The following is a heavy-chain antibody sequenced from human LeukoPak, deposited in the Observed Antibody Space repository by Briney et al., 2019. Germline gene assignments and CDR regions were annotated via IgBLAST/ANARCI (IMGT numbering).Heavy chain of an antibody. D-gene: IGHD2-2*01. J-gene: IGHJ4*02. Sequence: GGSPRLSCAASGFTLSSYWMSWVRQAPGKGLEWVANIKQDGSEKYYVDSVKGRFTTSRDNAKNSLYLQMNSLRAEDTAVYYCARLKLLWSNYFDYWGQGTLVTVSS. V-gene: IGHV3-7*01. CDR1: GFTLSSYW. CDR2: IKQDGSEK. CDR3: ARLKLLWSNYFDY.